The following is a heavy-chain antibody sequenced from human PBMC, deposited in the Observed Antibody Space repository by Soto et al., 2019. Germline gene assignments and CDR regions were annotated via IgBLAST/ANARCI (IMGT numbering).Heavy chain of an antibody. Sequence: PSETLSLTCSLYSGSLSGYYWSWIRQPPGKGLEWIGEISPSGTTNYSPSLKSRVSISVDTSKYQFSLNLTSLTAADTAVYYCARAPKVSGSAQTRPDFWGQGSLVTVSS. J-gene: IGHJ4*02. D-gene: IGHD6-6*01. CDR3: ARAPKVSGSAQTRPDF. V-gene: IGHV4-34*01. CDR2: ISPSGTT. CDR1: SGSLSGYY.